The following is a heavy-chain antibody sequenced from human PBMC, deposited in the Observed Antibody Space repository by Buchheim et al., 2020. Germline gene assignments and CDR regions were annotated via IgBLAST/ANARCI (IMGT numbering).Heavy chain of an antibody. D-gene: IGHD2-2*01. CDR1: GGSFSGYY. V-gene: IGHV4-34*01. J-gene: IGHJ4*02. CDR2: INHSGST. Sequence: QVQLQQWGAGLLKPSETLSLTCAVYGGSFSGYYWSWIRQPPEKGLEWIGEINHSGSTNYNPSLKSRVTISVDTSKNQFSLKLSSVTAADTAVYYCARDLVVPAAQGFDYWGQGTL. CDR3: ARDLVVPAAQGFDY.